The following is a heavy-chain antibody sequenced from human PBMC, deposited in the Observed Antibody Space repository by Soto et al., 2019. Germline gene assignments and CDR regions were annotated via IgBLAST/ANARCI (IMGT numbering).Heavy chain of an antibody. Sequence: GASVKVSCKASGFTFTNYGISWVRQAPGQGLEWMGWISAYKGNTNYAQNFQGRVTMTTDTSTSTAYLELRSLRSDDMHANFCASRSGQSRYCFGYWGQGTQFTASS. V-gene: IGHV1-18*03. CDR1: GFTFTNYG. D-gene: IGHD6-25*01. CDR3: ASRSGQSRYCFGY. J-gene: IGHJ4*02. CDR2: ISAYKGNT.